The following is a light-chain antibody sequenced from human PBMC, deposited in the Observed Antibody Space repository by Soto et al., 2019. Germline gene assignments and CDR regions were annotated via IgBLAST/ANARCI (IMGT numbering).Light chain of an antibody. J-gene: IGLJ1*01. Sequence: QSVLNQPASVSGSAGQSITISCTGTSSDVGGYNYVSWYQHHPGKVPQLMIYDVSNRPSGVSNRFSGSKSGNTASLTISGLQAEDEADYYCYSYTSSNTYVFGTGTKVTVL. V-gene: IGLV2-14*03. CDR1: SSDVGGYNY. CDR2: DVS. CDR3: YSYTSSNTYV.